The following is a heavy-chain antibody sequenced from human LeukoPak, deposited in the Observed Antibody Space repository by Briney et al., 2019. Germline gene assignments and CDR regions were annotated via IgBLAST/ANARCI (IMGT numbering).Heavy chain of an antibody. CDR3: AELGITMIGGV. CDR2: VSSSSSYI. CDR1: GFTFSSYS. J-gene: IGHJ6*04. D-gene: IGHD3-10*02. Sequence: PGGSLRLSCAASGFTFSSYSMNWVRQAPGKGLEWVSSVSSSSSYIYYADSVKGRFTISRDNAKNSLYLQMNSLRAEDTAVYYCAELGITMIGGVWGKGTTVTISS. V-gene: IGHV3-21*01.